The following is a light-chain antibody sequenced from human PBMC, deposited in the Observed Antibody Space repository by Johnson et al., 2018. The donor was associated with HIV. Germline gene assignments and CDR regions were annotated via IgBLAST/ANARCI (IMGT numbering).Light chain of an antibody. CDR1: SSNIGNNY. CDR2: ENN. J-gene: IGLJ1*01. V-gene: IGLV1-51*02. Sequence: QSVLTQPPSVSAAPGQKVTISCSGSSSNIGNNYVSWYQQLPGTAHKLLIYENNKRPSGIPDRFYGSKSGTSATLGITGLQTGYEADYDCGTWDSILSAAYVIGTRIKVTVV. CDR3: GTWDSILSAAYV.